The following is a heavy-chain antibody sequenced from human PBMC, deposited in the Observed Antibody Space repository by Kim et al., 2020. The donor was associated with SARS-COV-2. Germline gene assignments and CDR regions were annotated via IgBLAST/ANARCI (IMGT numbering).Heavy chain of an antibody. J-gene: IGHJ6*01. CDR3: AKDSCGGGWYGQVSGYG. V-gene: IGHV3-9*01. CDR2: ISWNSGSI. D-gene: IGHD6-19*01. CDR1: GFTFDDYA. Sequence: GGSLRRSCAASGFTFDDYAMHWVRQAPGKGLEWVSGISWNSGSIGYADSVKGRFTISRDNAKNSLYLQMNSLRAEDTALYYCAKDSCGGGWYGQVSGYG.